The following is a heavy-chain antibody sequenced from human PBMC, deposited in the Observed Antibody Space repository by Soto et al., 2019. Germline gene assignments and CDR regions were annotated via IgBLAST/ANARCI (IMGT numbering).Heavy chain of an antibody. D-gene: IGHD1-20*01. Sequence: SETLSLTCTVSGGSISSGDDFWTWIRQPPGKGLEWIGYIYYSGSTYYNPSLKSRLTMSIDTSKNQFSLKLSSVTAADTAVYYCARDLAKWKDYHYYGMAVWGQGTTVTVSS. CDR2: IYYSGST. V-gene: IGHV4-30-4*01. J-gene: IGHJ6*02. CDR3: ARDLAKWKDYHYYGMAV. CDR1: GGSISSGDDF.